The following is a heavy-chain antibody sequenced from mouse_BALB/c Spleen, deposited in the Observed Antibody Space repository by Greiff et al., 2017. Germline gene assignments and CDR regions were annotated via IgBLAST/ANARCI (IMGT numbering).Heavy chain of an antibody. V-gene: IGHV5-12-1*01. CDR1: GFAFSSYD. D-gene: IGHD2-10*02. Sequence: EVKVVESGGGLVKPGGSLKLSCAASGFAFSSYDMSWVRQTPEKRLEWVAYISSGGGSTYYPDTVKGRFTISRDNAKNTLYLQMSSLKSEDTAMYYCARQRYGNYFDYWGQGTTLTVSS. J-gene: IGHJ2*01. CDR2: ISSGGGST. CDR3: ARQRYGNYFDY.